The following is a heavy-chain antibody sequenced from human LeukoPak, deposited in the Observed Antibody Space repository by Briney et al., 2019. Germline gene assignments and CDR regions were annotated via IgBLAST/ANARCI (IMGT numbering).Heavy chain of an antibody. CDR1: GFTFSSYS. J-gene: IGHJ4*02. D-gene: IGHD1-26*01. Sequence: GGSLRLSCAASGFTFSSYSMNWVRQPPGKGLEWVSVIYSGGNSYCADSVKGRFTISRDSSKNTLYLQMNNLRAEDTAVYYCARESVGSDYFDFWGQGTLVTVSS. V-gene: IGHV3-53*01. CDR3: ARESVGSDYFDF. CDR2: IYSGGNS.